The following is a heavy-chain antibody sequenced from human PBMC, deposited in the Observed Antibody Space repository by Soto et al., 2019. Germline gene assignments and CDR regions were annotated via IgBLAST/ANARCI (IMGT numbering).Heavy chain of an antibody. J-gene: IGHJ6*02. V-gene: IGHV3-33*08. CDR3: ARDQEQPGCMDV. CDR2: IWYDGSNK. D-gene: IGHD6-13*01. CDR1: GFTFSSYG. Sequence: GGSLRLSCAASGFTFSSYGVHWVRQAPGKGQEWVAVIWYDGSNKYYADSVKGRFTISRDNSKNTLYLQMNSLRAEDTAVYYCARDQEQPGCMDVWGQGTTVTVSS.